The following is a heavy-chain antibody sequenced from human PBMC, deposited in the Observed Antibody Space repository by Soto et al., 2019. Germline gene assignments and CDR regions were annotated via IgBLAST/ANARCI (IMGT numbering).Heavy chain of an antibody. CDR3: ARAPRIAAAGTVWFDP. J-gene: IGHJ5*02. V-gene: IGHV4-39*07. CDR2: IYYSGTS. CDR1: GGSISTRTHY. Sequence: SETLSLTCTVSGGSISTRTHYWAWIRQPPGKELEWIGSIYYSGTSYHSPSLRSRVTISVDTSKNQFSLKLSSVTAADTAVYYCARAPRIAAAGTVWFDPWGQGTLVTVSS. D-gene: IGHD6-13*01.